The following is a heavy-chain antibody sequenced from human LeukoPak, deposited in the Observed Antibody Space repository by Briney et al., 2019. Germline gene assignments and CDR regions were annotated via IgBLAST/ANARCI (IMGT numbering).Heavy chain of an antibody. D-gene: IGHD3-10*01. CDR2: ISSSGSNI. Sequence: GGSLRLSCAASGFTFSSYEMNWVRQAPGKGLEWVSYISSSGSNIYYADSVKGRFTISRDNAKNSLYLQMNSLRAEDTAVYYCARGGMGIWFGEFTDGLFDYWGQGTLVTVSS. CDR3: ARGGMGIWFGEFTDGLFDY. V-gene: IGHV3-48*03. J-gene: IGHJ4*02. CDR1: GFTFSSYE.